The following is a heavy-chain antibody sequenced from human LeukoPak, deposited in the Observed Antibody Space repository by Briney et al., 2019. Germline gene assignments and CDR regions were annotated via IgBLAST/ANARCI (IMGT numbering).Heavy chain of an antibody. Sequence: GGSLRLSCAASGFTFSDYYMSWIRQAPGKGLKWVSYISSSGSTIYYADSVKGRFTISRDNAKNSLYLQMNSLRAEDTAVYYCARDAGDILTGYYPKYYFDYWGQGTLVTVSS. D-gene: IGHD3-9*01. CDR1: GFTFSDYY. V-gene: IGHV3-11*01. CDR2: ISSSGSTI. J-gene: IGHJ4*02. CDR3: ARDAGDILTGYYPKYYFDY.